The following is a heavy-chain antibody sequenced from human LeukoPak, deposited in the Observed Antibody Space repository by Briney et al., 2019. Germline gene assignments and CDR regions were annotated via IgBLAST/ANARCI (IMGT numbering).Heavy chain of an antibody. CDR3: AREGSSGQDWYAFDI. V-gene: IGHV1-2*02. CDR1: GFTFTGYY. Sequence: ASVRVSCRTSGFTFTGYYVQWVRQAPGQGPEWVGWMYFNSGATRFAPKFQGRVTMTRDTSISTAYMEFSSLRSDDTAMYYCAREGSSGQDWYAFDIWGQGTMLTVS. J-gene: IGHJ3*02. CDR2: MYFNSGAT. D-gene: IGHD5-12*01.